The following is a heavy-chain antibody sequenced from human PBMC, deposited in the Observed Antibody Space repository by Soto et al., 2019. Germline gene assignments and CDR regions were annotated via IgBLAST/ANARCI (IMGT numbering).Heavy chain of an antibody. D-gene: IGHD6-6*01. CDR3: ARAQYSSSSGPDWFDP. Sequence: SETLSLTCTVSGGSISSGGYYWSWIRQHPGKGLEWIGYIYYSGSTYYNPSLKSRVTISVDTSKNQFSLKLSSVTAADAAVYYCARAQYSSSSGPDWFDPWGQGTLVTVSS. CDR2: IYYSGST. V-gene: IGHV4-31*03. J-gene: IGHJ5*02. CDR1: GGSISSGGYY.